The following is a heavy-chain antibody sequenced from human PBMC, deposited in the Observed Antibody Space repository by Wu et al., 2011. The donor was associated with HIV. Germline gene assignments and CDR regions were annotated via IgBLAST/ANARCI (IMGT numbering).Heavy chain of an antibody. V-gene: IGHV3-30-3*01. J-gene: IGHJ4*02. CDR1: GFTFSSYA. D-gene: IGHD2-15*01. Sequence: QVQLVESGGGVVQPGRSLRLSCAASGFTFSSYAMHWVRQAPGKGLEWVAVISYDGSNKYYADSVKGRFTISRDNSKNTLYLQMNSLRAEDTAVYYCARGIVVVAATDYVGQGTRGHRLL. CDR2: ISYDGSNK. CDR3: ARGIVVVAATDY.